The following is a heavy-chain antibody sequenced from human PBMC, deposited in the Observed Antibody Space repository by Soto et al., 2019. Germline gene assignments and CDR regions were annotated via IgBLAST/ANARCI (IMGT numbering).Heavy chain of an antibody. Sequence: SETLSLTCTVSGGSISSGGYYWSWIRQHPGKGLEWIGYIYYSGSTYYNPSLKSRVTISVDTSKNQFSLKLSSVTAADTAVYYCARHGLVPAAMFGNWFDPWGQGTLVTVSS. CDR2: IYYSGST. V-gene: IGHV4-31*03. CDR3: ARHGLVPAAMFGNWFDP. D-gene: IGHD2-2*01. CDR1: GGSISSGGYY. J-gene: IGHJ5*02.